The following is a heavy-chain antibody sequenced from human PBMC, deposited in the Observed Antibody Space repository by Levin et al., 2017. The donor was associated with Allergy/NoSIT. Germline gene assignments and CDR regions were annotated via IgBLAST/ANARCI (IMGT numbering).Heavy chain of an antibody. CDR3: ARDLWRNRVGAY. D-gene: IGHD5-24*01. J-gene: IGHJ4*02. V-gene: IGHV7-4-1*02. CDR1: GYNFSSYH. Sequence: PGESLKISCKTSGYNFSSYHMNWVRRAPGQGFEWMGWINTLNGNTTYAQGFTGRFVFSLDTSVNTAYLQISGLKPDDTAMYYCARDLWRNRVGAYWGQGSLVTVSS. CDR2: INTLNGNT.